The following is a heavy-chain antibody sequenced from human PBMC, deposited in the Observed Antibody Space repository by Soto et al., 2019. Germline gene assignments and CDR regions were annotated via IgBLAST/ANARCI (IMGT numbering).Heavy chain of an antibody. CDR3: ARGRAAAATGGIDY. J-gene: IGHJ4*02. D-gene: IGHD2-15*01. CDR1: GFTFSGYW. Sequence: GGSLRLSCAASGFTFSGYWMHWVRQAPGKGLVWVSLINSDGSSTSNADSVKGRLTISRDNAKNTLYLQMNSLRPDDTAVYYCARGRAAAATGGIDYWGQGTLVTVSS. CDR2: INSDGSST. V-gene: IGHV3-74*01.